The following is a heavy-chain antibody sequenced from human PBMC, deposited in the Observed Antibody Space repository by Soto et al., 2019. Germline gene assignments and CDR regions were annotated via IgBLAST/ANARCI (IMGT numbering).Heavy chain of an antibody. CDR2: IYDRGST. J-gene: IGHJ4*02. Sequence: SETLSLTCTVSGDSISSYYWSWIRQPPGKGLEWIGYIYDRGSTNYNPSLRSRVTISVDTSKNQFSLKMSSVTAADTAVYYCARAVFQYYESGSSYSYSFDYWGQGTQVTVSS. CDR3: ARAVFQYYESGSSYSYSFDY. D-gene: IGHD3-22*01. CDR1: GDSISSYY. V-gene: IGHV4-59*01.